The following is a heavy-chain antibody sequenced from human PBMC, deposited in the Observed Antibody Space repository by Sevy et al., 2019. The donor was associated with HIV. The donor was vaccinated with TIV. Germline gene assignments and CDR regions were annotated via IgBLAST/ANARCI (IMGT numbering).Heavy chain of an antibody. J-gene: IGHJ6*02. Sequence: GGSLRLSCAASGFALSNYYAMHWVRQAPGMGLEWVALISYDGSDKYYADSVKGRFTISRDNFKNTLYLQMNSLTMEDTAVYYCARPRANYVDHYFFYAMDVWGQGTTVTVSS. CDR3: ARPRANYVDHYFFYAMDV. V-gene: IGHV3-30-3*01. CDR1: GFALSNYYA. CDR2: ISYDGSDK. D-gene: IGHD4-17*01.